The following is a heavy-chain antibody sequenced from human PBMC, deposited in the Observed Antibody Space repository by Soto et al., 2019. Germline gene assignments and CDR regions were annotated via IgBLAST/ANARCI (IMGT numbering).Heavy chain of an antibody. CDR2: VSYDGSKQ. Sequence: QVQLVESGGGVVRPGRSLRVSCAASGFTFSNYAMHWVRQAPGKGLEWVAVVSYDGSKQFYADSVEGRFTISRDSSKSTLYLHMDNLRDEDTAVYYCARDRVYYYDNSGYYNFDYCGQGTLVTVSS. V-gene: IGHV3-30-3*01. D-gene: IGHD3-22*01. CDR3: ARDRVYYYDNSGYYNFDY. CDR1: GFTFSNYA. J-gene: IGHJ4*02.